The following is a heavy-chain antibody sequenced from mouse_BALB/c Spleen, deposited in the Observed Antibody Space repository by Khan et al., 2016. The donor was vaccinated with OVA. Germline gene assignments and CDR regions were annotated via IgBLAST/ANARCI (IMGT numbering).Heavy chain of an antibody. CDR2: ISSGGGGT. CDR1: AFDFSYYD. V-gene: IGHV5-12-1*01. J-gene: IGHJ2*01. D-gene: IGHD2-3*01. Sequence: VQLVESGGGLVKPGGSLKLSCAASAFDFSYYDMSWVRQTPERRLEWVAYISSGGGGTSYPDTVKGRFTISRDNAKKTLSLQMSGLKSEDTAIYYCARGYYYFDHWGQGTTLTVSS. CDR3: ARGYYYFDH.